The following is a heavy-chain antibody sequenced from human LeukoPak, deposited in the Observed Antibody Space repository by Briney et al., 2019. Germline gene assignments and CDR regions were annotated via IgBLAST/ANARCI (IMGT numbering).Heavy chain of an antibody. Sequence: PSETLSLTCAVYGGSFSGYCWSWIRQPPGKGLEWIGEINHSGSTNYNPSLKSRVTISVDTSKNQFSLKLSSVTAADTAVYYCARANYRGYSYGFVYWGQGTLVTVSS. CDR3: ARANYRGYSYGFVY. J-gene: IGHJ4*02. CDR2: INHSGST. V-gene: IGHV4-34*01. CDR1: GGSFSGYC. D-gene: IGHD5-18*01.